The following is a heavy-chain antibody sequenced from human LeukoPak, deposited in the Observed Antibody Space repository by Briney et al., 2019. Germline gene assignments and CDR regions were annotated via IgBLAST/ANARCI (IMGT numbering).Heavy chain of an antibody. Sequence: GGSLRLSCAASGFTFSSYAMHWVRQAPGKGLEWVAVISYDGSNKYYADSVKGRFTISRDISKNTLSLQMNSLRAEDTALYYCARSLHCYGSGSYRVGYGMDVWGQGTTVTVSS. D-gene: IGHD3-10*01. V-gene: IGHV3-30-3*01. CDR1: GFTFSSYA. CDR3: ARSLHCYGSGSYRVGYGMDV. CDR2: ISYDGSNK. J-gene: IGHJ6*02.